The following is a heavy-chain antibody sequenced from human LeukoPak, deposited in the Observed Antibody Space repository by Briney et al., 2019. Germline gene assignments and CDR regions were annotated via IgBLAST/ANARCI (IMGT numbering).Heavy chain of an antibody. CDR1: GFTFSSFA. Sequence: PGGSLRLSCSASGFTFSSFAMHWVRQAPGKGLEYVAAISRNGGSTYYADSVKGRFTISRDNAKNSLYLQMNSLRAEDTAVYYCARVGYCSSSTCRNYFDYWGQGTLVTVSS. V-gene: IGHV3-64*04. J-gene: IGHJ4*02. CDR2: ISRNGGST. D-gene: IGHD2-2*01. CDR3: ARVGYCSSSTCRNYFDY.